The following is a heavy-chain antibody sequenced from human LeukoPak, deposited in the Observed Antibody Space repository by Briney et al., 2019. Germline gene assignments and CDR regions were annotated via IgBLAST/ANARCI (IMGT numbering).Heavy chain of an antibody. Sequence: GGSLRLSCAASGFTGSNNYVSWARQAPVKGLEWVSAISGDGTRTYYADSVKGRFTISRDNSKNTLYLEMSSLRVEDTAIYYCAKWPEGAMDYFDYWGQGTLVTVSS. CDR1: GFTGSNNY. J-gene: IGHJ4*02. V-gene: IGHV3-23*01. CDR2: ISGDGTRT. D-gene: IGHD3-16*01. CDR3: AKWPEGAMDYFDY.